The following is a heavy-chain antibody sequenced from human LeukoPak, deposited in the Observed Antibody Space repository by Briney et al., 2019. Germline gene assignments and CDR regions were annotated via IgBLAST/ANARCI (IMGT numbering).Heavy chain of an antibody. D-gene: IGHD3-16*02. V-gene: IGHV3-53*01. CDR1: GFTVNSNY. CDR2: IYSGGTT. CDR3: ARGEKTRPFGGVIDY. J-gene: IGHJ4*02. Sequence: GGSLRLSCAASGFTVNSNYWSWVRQAPGKGLEWVPVIYSGGTTYYADSVKGRFTFSRDNSKNMLHLQMNSLRAEDTAVYYCARGEKTRPFGGVIDYWGQGTLVTVSS.